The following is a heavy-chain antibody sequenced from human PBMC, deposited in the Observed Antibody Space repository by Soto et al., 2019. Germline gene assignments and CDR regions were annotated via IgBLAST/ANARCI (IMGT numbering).Heavy chain of an antibody. CDR2: ISGRTGYI. Sequence: GGSLRLACEASGFTFGDYCMSWIRQAPGKGLEWVSYISGRTGYISYVDSVKGRFTISRDNARNSLYLQMNSLRVEDTAVYYCARGGGAAGDFAYWGQGTLVTVSS. V-gene: IGHV3-11*06. CDR3: ARGGGAAGDFAY. CDR1: GFTFGDYC. D-gene: IGHD6-13*01. J-gene: IGHJ4*02.